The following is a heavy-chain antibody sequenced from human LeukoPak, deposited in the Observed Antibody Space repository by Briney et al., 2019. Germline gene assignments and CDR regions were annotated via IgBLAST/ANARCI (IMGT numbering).Heavy chain of an antibody. Sequence: SQTLSLTCAVSGGSISSGGYSWSWLRQPPGQGLEWIGYIYHSGSTYYNPSLKSRVTISVDRSKNQFSLKLSSVTAADTAVYYCARGAQYYDFWSGYYMGPVANWFDPWGQGTLVTVSS. D-gene: IGHD3-3*01. CDR2: IYHSGST. CDR1: GGSISSGGYS. V-gene: IGHV4-30-2*01. J-gene: IGHJ5*02. CDR3: ARGAQYYDFWSGYYMGPVANWFDP.